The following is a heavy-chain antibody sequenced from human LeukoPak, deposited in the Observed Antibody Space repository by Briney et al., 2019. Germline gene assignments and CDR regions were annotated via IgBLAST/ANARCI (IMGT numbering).Heavy chain of an antibody. D-gene: IGHD3-22*01. CDR3: ARLDDSSGYSDY. V-gene: IGHV3-11*06. CDR2: ISSSSSYT. J-gene: IGHJ4*02. CDR1: GFTFSDYY. Sequence: GGSLRLSCAASGFTFSDYYMSWIRQAPGKGLEWVSYISSSSSYTNYADSVKGRFTISRDNAKNSLYLQMNSLRAEDTAVYYCARLDDSSGYSDYWGQGTLVTVSS.